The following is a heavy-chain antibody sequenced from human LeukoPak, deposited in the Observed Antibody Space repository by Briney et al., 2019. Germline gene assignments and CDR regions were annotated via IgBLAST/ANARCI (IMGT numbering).Heavy chain of an antibody. V-gene: IGHV3-23*01. J-gene: IGHJ4*02. CDR3: AREGEGHRLQYFYDTSGGYFDY. CDR1: GFTFSSSA. D-gene: IGHD3-22*01. Sequence: GGSLRLSCAASGFTFSSSAMSWVRQAPGKGLEWVSGISGSGGSTYYADSVKGRCTISRDNAKNPLYLQMNSLRAEDTAVYYCAREGEGHRLQYFYDTSGGYFDYWGQGTLVTVSS. CDR2: ISGSGGST.